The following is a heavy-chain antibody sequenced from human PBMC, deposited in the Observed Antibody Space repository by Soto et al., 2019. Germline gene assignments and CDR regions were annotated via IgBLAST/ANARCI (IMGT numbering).Heavy chain of an antibody. CDR1: GFTFSSYA. CDR3: ARGGSCWSKDGMDG. CDR2: ISYDGRNK. V-gene: IGHV3-30*04. Sequence: QVQLVESGGGVVQPGRSLRLSCAASGFTFSSYAMHWVRQAPGKGLEWVAVISYDGRNKYYADSVKGRFTISRDKSKNTMYLQINSLSAEETAVYYGARGGSCWSKDGMDGWGQANTVTLPS. D-gene: IGHD6-19*01. J-gene: IGHJ6*02.